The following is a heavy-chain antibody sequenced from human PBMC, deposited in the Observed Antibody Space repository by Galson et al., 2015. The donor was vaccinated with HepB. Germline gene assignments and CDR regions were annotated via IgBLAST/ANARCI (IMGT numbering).Heavy chain of an antibody. J-gene: IGHJ6*02. CDR2: ISGSGGST. D-gene: IGHD3-22*01. CDR3: AKDIASSGAGINYYYYGMDV. V-gene: IGHV3-23*01. Sequence: SLRLSCAASGFTFSSYAMSWVRQAPGKGLEWVSAISGSGGSTYYADSVKGRFTISRDNSKNTLYLQMNSLRAEDTAVYYCAKDIASSGAGINYYYYGMDVWGQGTTVTVSS. CDR1: GFTFSSYA.